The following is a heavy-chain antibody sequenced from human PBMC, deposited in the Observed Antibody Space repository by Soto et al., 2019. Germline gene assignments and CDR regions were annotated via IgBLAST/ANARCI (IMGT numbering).Heavy chain of an antibody. CDR2: VSGSGGST. V-gene: IGHV3-23*01. D-gene: IGHD3-10*01. J-gene: IGHJ6*02. CDR1: GFTFNNFA. CDR3: ARNYGSGSHHNWGMKV. Sequence: LESGGGLVQPGGSLRLSCAASGFTFNNFAMSWVRQAPGKGLEWVSTVSGSGGSTYYADSVKGRFTISRDNSNNTMFLQMNSLRAEDTALYYCARNYGSGSHHNWGMKVWGQGTTVTVSS.